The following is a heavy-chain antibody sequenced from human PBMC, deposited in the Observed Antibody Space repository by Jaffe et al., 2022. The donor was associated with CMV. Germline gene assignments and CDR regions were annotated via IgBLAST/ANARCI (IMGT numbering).Heavy chain of an antibody. CDR2: INPNSGGT. Sequence: QVQLVQSGAEVKKPGASVKVSCKASGYTFTGYYMHWVRQAPGQGLEWMGWINPNSGGTNYAQKFQGWVTMTRDTSISTAYMELSRLRSDDTAVYYCARERARGGSSCEYDYWGQGTLVTVSS. V-gene: IGHV1-2*04. D-gene: IGHD6-13*01. J-gene: IGHJ4*02. CDR1: GYTFTGYY. CDR3: ARERARGGSSCEYDY.